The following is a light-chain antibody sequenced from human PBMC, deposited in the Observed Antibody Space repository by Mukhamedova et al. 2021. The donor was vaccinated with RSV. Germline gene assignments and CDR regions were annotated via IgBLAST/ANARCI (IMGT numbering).Light chain of an antibody. CDR2: AAS. J-gene: IGKJ2*01. V-gene: IGKV1-39*01. CDR3: QQSYSNRPYT. Sequence: WYQRRVHGEAPKLLIYAASSLQGGVPSRFSGSGSGTDFTLTINSLQPEDFGTYYCQQSYSNRPYTFSQGTKLEIK.